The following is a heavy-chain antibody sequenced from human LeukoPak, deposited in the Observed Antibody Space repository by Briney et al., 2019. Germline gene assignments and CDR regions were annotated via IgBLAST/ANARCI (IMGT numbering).Heavy chain of an antibody. D-gene: IGHD3-22*01. CDR3: ARVISQYDSGGIFDY. CDR1: GYTLTSYG. J-gene: IGHJ4*02. CDR2: ISAYNGNT. Sequence: ASVKVSCKASGYTLTSYGISWVRQAPGQGLEWMGWISAYNGNTNYAQKLQGRVTMTTDTSTSTAYMELRSLRSDDTAVYYCARVISQYDSGGIFDYWGQGTLVTVSS. V-gene: IGHV1-18*01.